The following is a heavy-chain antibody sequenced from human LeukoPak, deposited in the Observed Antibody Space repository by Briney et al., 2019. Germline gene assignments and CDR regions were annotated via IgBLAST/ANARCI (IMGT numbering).Heavy chain of an antibody. CDR3: ARDWYYYDSSGYLPVDYYYMDV. CDR1: GYTFTGDY. J-gene: IGHJ6*03. Sequence: ASVKVSCKASGYTFTGDYMHWVRQAPGQGLEWMGWINPNSGGTNYAQKFQGRVTMTRDTSISTAYMELSRLRSDDTAVYYCARDWYYYDSSGYLPVDYYYMDVWGKGTTVTISS. D-gene: IGHD3-22*01. CDR2: INPNSGGT. V-gene: IGHV1-2*02.